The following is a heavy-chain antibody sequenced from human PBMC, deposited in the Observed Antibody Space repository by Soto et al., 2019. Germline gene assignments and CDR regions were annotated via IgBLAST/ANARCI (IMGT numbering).Heavy chain of an antibody. D-gene: IGHD5-12*01. CDR3: VKEWTPRRAFDS. Sequence: EVQLLESGGGLVQPGGSLRLSCAASRFMFSRYAMSWVRQAPGKGLERVSGISGSGGSTWYADSVKGRFTISRDNSKNMVYLQMNSLRVEDTAQYFCVKEWTPRRAFDSWGQGTQVTVSS. CDR2: ISGSGGST. V-gene: IGHV3-23*01. J-gene: IGHJ4*02. CDR1: RFMFSRYA.